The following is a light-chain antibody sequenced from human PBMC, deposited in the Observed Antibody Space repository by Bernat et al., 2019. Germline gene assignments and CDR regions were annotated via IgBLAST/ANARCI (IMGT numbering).Light chain of an antibody. V-gene: IGKV3-20*01. Sequence: EIVLTQSPGTLSLSPGERATLSCRASQSVAGSYLAWYQQKAGQAPRPLIYGASSRATGIPDRFSGSGSGTDFTLTISRLEPEDFAVYYCQQYGSSPPNTFGQGTKLEIK. CDR1: QSVAGSY. CDR2: GAS. J-gene: IGKJ2*01. CDR3: QQYGSSPPNT.